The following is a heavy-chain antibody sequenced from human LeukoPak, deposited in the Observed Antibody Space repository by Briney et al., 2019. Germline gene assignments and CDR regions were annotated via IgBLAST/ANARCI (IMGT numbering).Heavy chain of an antibody. CDR2: ISASGGST. CDR3: AKAEAGTGYYYYYMDV. CDR1: GFSFSSYA. Sequence: GGSLRLSCAASGFSFSSYAMTWVRQAPGKGLEWVSSISASGGSTYYADSVKGRFTISRDNSKNTLYLQMNSLRVEDTAVYYCAKAEAGTGYYYYYMDVWGKGTTVTVSS. J-gene: IGHJ6*03. V-gene: IGHV3-23*01. D-gene: IGHD6-19*01.